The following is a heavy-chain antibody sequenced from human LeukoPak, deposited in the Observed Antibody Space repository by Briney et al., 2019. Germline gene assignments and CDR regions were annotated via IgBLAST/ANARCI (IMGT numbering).Heavy chain of an antibody. CDR2: INHSGST. Sequence: PSETLSLTCALYGGSFSGYYWSWIRQPPGKGLEWIGEINHSGSTNYNPSLKSRVTISVDTSKNQFSLKLSSVTAADTAVYYCARFVVVASYYFDYWGQGTLVTVSS. CDR1: GGSFSGYY. D-gene: IGHD2-15*01. CDR3: ARFVVVASYYFDY. V-gene: IGHV4-34*01. J-gene: IGHJ4*02.